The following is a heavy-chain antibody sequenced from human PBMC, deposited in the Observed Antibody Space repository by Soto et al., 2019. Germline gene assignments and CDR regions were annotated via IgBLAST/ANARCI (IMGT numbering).Heavy chain of an antibody. Sequence: DVQLVESGGGLVQPGGSLRLSCAASGFTFSSYWMSWVRQAPGKGLEWVANIKQDGSEKYYVDSVKGRFTISRDNAKNSLYVQMNSLRADDSAVYYCARGYDRSGYRLGDWGQGTMVTVSS. D-gene: IGHD3-22*01. CDR3: ARGYDRSGYRLGD. CDR2: IKQDGSEK. J-gene: IGHJ4*02. V-gene: IGHV3-7*01. CDR1: GFTFSSYW.